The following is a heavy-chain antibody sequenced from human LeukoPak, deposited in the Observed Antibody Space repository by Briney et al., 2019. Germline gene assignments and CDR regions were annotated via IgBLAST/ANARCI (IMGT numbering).Heavy chain of an antibody. J-gene: IGHJ3*02. Sequence: SQTLSLTCTVSGGSISSGSYYWSWIRQPAGTGLEWNGRIYTSGSTNYNPSLKSRVTISVDTSKNQFSLKLSSVTAADTAVYYCARDQPAGPDAFDIWGQGTMVTVPS. CDR1: GGSISSGSYY. D-gene: IGHD6-13*01. CDR2: IYTSGST. CDR3: ARDQPAGPDAFDI. V-gene: IGHV4-61*02.